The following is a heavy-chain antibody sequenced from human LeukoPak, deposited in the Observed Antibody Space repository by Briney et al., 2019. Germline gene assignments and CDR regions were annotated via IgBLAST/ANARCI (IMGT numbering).Heavy chain of an antibody. Sequence: PGGSLRLSCAASGFTFSSYGMTWVRQAPGKGLEWVSGISGSGGSTYYEDSVKGRFTISRDNSKNTLYLQMNSLTAEDTAVYYCAKNSGGTCYSHLDYWGQGTLVTVSS. CDR2: ISGSGGST. V-gene: IGHV3-23*01. J-gene: IGHJ4*02. D-gene: IGHD2-15*01. CDR1: GFTFSSYG. CDR3: AKNSGGTCYSHLDY.